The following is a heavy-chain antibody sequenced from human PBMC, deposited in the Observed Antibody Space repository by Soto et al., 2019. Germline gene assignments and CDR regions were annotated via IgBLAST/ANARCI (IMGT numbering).Heavy chain of an antibody. CDR1: GGSISSGDYY. CDR3: AGGRLGYCSSSSCYWFDP. Sequence: SETLSLTCTVSGGSISSGDYYWSWIRQPPGKGLEWVAYIFYSGSTYYNPSLKSRVTISVDTSKNQFSLKLSSVTAADTAVYYCAGGRLGYCSSSSCYWFDPWGQGTRVTVSS. V-gene: IGHV4-30-4*01. D-gene: IGHD2-2*01. J-gene: IGHJ5*02. CDR2: IFYSGST.